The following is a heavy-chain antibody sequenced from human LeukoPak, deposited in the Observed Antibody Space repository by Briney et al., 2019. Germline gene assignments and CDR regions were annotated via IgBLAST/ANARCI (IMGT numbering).Heavy chain of an antibody. CDR3: ARRVTIFGVDRAYYYMDV. CDR2: IYYSGST. J-gene: IGHJ6*03. CDR1: GGSISSSSYY. D-gene: IGHD3-3*01. Sequence: SETPSLTCTVSGGSISSSSYYWGWIRQPPGKGLEWIGSIYYSGSTYYNPSLKSRVTISVDTSKNQFSLKLSSATAADTAVYYCARRVTIFGVDRAYYYMDVWGKGTTVTVSS. V-gene: IGHV4-39*01.